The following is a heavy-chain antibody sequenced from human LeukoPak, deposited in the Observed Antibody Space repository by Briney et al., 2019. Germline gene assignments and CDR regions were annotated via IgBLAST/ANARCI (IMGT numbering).Heavy chain of an antibody. CDR2: ITSGGST. Sequence: SXXXXSXVRXAPGKGLEWVSGITSGGSTYYADSVKGRFTISRDNSKNTQYLQMNSLRAEDTAVYYCAKGGMSSSGLGDWGQGTLVTVSS. J-gene: IGHJ4*02. CDR1: SXXX. CDR3: AKGGMSSSGLGD. D-gene: IGHD3-22*01. V-gene: IGHV3-23*01.